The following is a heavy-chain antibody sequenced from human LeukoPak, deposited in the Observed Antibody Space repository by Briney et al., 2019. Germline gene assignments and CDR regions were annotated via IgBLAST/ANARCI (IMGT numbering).Heavy chain of an antibody. CDR2: IYSGGST. J-gene: IGHJ6*02. CDR1: GFTVSSNC. V-gene: IGHV3-66*04. Sequence: GGSLRLSCAVSGFTVSSNCRSWVRQAPGKGLGWGSVIYSGGSTYYADSVQGRLTISRDNSKNTLDLQMNSLRAEDTAVYYCARRQYSFGHLYGMAVWGQGTTVTVSS. CDR3: ARRQYSFGHLYGMAV. D-gene: IGHD5-18*01.